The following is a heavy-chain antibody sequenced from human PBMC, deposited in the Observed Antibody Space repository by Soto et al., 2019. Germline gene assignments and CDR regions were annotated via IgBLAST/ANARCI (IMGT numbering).Heavy chain of an antibody. D-gene: IGHD3-9*01. Sequence: GGSLRLSCAASGFTFSSYGMHWVRQAPGKGLEWVAVISYDGSNKYYADSVKGRFTISRDNSKNTLYLQMNSLRAEDTAVYYCAKDYDILTGDGAFDYWGQGTLVTVSS. J-gene: IGHJ4*02. CDR1: GFTFSSYG. V-gene: IGHV3-30*18. CDR2: ISYDGSNK. CDR3: AKDYDILTGDGAFDY.